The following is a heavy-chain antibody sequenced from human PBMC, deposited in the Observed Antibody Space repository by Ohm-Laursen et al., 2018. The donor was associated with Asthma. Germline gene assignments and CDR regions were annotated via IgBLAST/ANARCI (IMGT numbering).Heavy chain of an antibody. CDR2: ISSDITTI. Sequence: SLRLSCSASGFSFSSHWMNWGRQAPGKGLEWLSYISSDITTIYYADSVKGRFTISRDNAKNSLYLQMSNPRAEDTAVYYCAREWGGMDVWGPGTTVTVSS. CDR3: AREWGGMDV. CDR1: GFSFSSHW. V-gene: IGHV3-48*01. D-gene: IGHD1-26*01. J-gene: IGHJ6*02.